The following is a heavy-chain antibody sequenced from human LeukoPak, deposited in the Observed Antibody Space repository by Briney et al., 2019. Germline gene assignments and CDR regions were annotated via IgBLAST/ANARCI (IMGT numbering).Heavy chain of an antibody. D-gene: IGHD2-2*01. CDR3: AREGNCSSTSCYGSSRVWFDP. Sequence: GASVKVSCKASGGTFSSYAISWVRQAPGQGLEWMGGIIPIFGTANYAQKFQGRVTITADKSTGTAYMELSSLRSEDTAVYYCAREGNCSSTSCYGSSRVWFDPWGQGTLVTVSS. CDR2: IIPIFGTA. V-gene: IGHV1-69*06. CDR1: GGTFSSYA. J-gene: IGHJ5*02.